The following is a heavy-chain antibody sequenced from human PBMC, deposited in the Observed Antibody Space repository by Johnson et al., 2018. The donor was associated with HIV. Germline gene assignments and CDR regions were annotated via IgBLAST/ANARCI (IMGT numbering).Heavy chain of an antibody. J-gene: IGHJ3*02. V-gene: IGHV3-72*01. Sequence: VQLVESGGGLVQPGGSLRLSCEASGFTFSDHYMDWVRQAPGTGLEWVGRSRNTANTYTTDYAVSVKGRFTISRDDSKKSLYLQMTSLKTEDTAVYYCARDGYSGGLDIWGQGTMVTVSS. CDR3: ARDGYSGGLDI. CDR1: GFTFSDHY. D-gene: IGHD2-21*01. CDR2: SRNTANTYTT.